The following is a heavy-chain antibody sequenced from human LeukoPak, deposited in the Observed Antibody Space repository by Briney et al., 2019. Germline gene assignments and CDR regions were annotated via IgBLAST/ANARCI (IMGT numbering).Heavy chain of an antibody. CDR3: AREVINGDYVDY. D-gene: IGHD2/OR15-2a*01. Sequence: PGGSLRLSCAASGFTFSNNWMTWVRQAPGKGLEWVASVKKDESEKYYVDSVKGRFTISRDNAKNSLYLQMNSLRVEDTAVYYCAREVINGDYVDYWGQGTLVTVSS. CDR2: VKKDESEK. CDR1: GFTFSNNW. V-gene: IGHV3-7*01. J-gene: IGHJ4*02.